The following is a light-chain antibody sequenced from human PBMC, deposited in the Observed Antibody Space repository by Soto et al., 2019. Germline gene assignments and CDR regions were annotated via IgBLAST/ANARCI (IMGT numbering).Light chain of an antibody. CDR2: TAS. CDR1: ESVKSSY. Sequence: EIVLTQSPGTLSLSPGERATLSCRASESVKSSYLAWYQQTPGQAPRLLIYTASYRATGIPDRFSGSGSGTDFTLTISRLEPEDFVVYYCQQYGSLPWTFGQGTKVEVK. V-gene: IGKV3-20*01. J-gene: IGKJ1*01. CDR3: QQYGSLPWT.